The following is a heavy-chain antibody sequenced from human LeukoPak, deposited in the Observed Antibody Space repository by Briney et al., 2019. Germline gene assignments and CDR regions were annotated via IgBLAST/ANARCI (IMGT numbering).Heavy chain of an antibody. J-gene: IGHJ5*02. D-gene: IGHD5-12*01. V-gene: IGHV3-30*04. CDR2: ISYDGNNE. Sequence: GGSLRLSCAASGFTFSSYAMHWVRQAPGKGLEWVAVISYDGNNEYYADSVKGRFTISKDNSKNTLYLQMNSLRAEDTAVYYCARGLNVDIVATIPSWGQGTLVTVSS. CDR1: GFTFSSYA. CDR3: ARGLNVDIVATIPS.